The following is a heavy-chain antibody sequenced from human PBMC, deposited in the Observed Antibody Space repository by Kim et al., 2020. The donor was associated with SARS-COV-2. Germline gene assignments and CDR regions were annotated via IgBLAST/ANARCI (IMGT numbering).Heavy chain of an antibody. D-gene: IGHD1-1*01. CDR1: GFRFSNYA. CDR3: ARDWTPTDY. V-gene: IGHV3-30*04. CDR2: ISLDGSDI. J-gene: IGHJ4*02. Sequence: GGSLRLSCAVSGFRFSNYAMQWVRQAPGQGLEGGAIISLDGSDIYYADSAKGRFTISRDNSRNTVYLQMNSLKPDDTAVYYCARDWTPTDYWGQGTLVTVSS.